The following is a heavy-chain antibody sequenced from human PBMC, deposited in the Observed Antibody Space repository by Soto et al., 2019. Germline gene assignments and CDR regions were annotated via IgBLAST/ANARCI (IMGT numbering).Heavy chain of an antibody. Sequence: SQTLSLTCAISGDSVSSNSAAWNWIRQSPSRGLEWLGRIYYRSKWYNDYAVSVKSRITINPDTSKNQFSLQLNSVTPEDTAVYYWARDPLAAAGTRGLGYYYGMDVWGQGTTVTVSS. CDR2: IYYRSKWYN. V-gene: IGHV6-1*01. J-gene: IGHJ6*02. CDR3: ARDPLAAAGTRGLGYYYGMDV. D-gene: IGHD6-13*01. CDR1: GDSVSSNSAA.